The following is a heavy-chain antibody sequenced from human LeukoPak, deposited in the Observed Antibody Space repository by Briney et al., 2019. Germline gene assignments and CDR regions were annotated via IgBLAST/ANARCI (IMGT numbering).Heavy chain of an antibody. D-gene: IGHD1-20*01. J-gene: IGHJ4*02. Sequence: SETLSLTCTVSGGSISSYYWSWIRQPPGKGLEWIGYAYYSGSTNYNPSLKSRVTISVDTSKKQFSLRLSSVTAADTAVYYCARHHNWNYDYWGQGTLVTVSS. CDR2: AYYSGST. CDR3: ARHHNWNYDY. CDR1: GGSISSYY. V-gene: IGHV4-59*08.